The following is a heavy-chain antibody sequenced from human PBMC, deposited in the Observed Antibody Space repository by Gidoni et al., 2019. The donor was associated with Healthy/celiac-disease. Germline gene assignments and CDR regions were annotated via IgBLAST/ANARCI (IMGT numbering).Heavy chain of an antibody. CDR2: CDPEDGET. CDR3: ATDNRPTVDAIGFDP. J-gene: IGHJ5*02. Sequence: QVQLVQSGAEVKKPGASVKVSCKVSGYPLTELSMPWVRQAPGNGIEWMGGCDPEDGETIYAQKFQGRVTMTEDTSTDTAYMELSSLRSEDTAVYYCATDNRPTVDAIGFDPWGQGTLVTVSS. D-gene: IGHD4-17*01. V-gene: IGHV1-24*01. CDR1: GYPLTELS.